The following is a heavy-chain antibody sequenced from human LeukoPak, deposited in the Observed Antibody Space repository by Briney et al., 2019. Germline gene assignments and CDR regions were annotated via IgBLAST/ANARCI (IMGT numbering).Heavy chain of an antibody. CDR3: ARLLPSPDIESGHAFDI. J-gene: IGHJ3*02. CDR1: GYTFTRYG. Sequence: GASVKVSCKASGYTFTRYGISWVRQASGQGLECMGWISAYNGNTNYAQKLQGRVTMTTDTSTSTAYMELRSLRSDDTAVYYCARLLPSPDIESGHAFDIWGQGTMVTVSS. CDR2: ISAYNGNT. D-gene: IGHD3-22*01. V-gene: IGHV1-18*01.